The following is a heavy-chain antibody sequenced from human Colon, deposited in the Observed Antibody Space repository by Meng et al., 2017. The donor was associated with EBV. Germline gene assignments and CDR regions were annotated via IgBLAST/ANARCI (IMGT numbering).Heavy chain of an antibody. V-gene: IGHV4-39*07. D-gene: IGHD3-10*01. CDR1: GGSINSSSYF. CDR3: ARYLSSGNYNTFDL. J-gene: IGHJ4*02. Sequence: QVPVQRLCKPQDTLSLPCMFSGGSINSSSYFWGWIRQSPGKGLEWIACLSYTGNIYYNPSLKRRLTISLDTSKTQFSLKLSSVTAADTAVYFCARYLSSGNYNTFDLWGQGTLVTVSS. CDR2: LSYTGNI.